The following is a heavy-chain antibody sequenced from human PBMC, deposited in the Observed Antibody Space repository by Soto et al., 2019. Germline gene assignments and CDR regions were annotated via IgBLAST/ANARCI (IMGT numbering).Heavy chain of an antibody. Sequence: EVQLVESGGGLVQPGGSLRLSCAASGFTFSSYWMHWVCQAPGKGLVWVSRINNDGSGTSYADSVKGRFTISRDNAKNTLYLQMNSLRAEDTAVYYCARGRAGVPYGMDVWGQGTTVTVSS. CDR2: INNDGSGT. CDR1: GFTFSSYW. D-gene: IGHD3-10*01. J-gene: IGHJ6*02. V-gene: IGHV3-74*01. CDR3: ARGRAGVPYGMDV.